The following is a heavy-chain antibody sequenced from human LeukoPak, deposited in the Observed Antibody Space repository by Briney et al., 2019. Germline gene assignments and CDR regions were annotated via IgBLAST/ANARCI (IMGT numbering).Heavy chain of an antibody. J-gene: IGHJ6*03. CDR3: ARRPIAGLTGYYYYMDV. V-gene: IGHV4-61*02. Sequence: SETLSLTCTVSGGSISSGSYYWSWIRQPAGKGLEWIGRIYTSGSTNYNPSLKSRVTISVDTSKNQFSLKLSSVTAADTAVYYCARRPIAGLTGYYYYMDVWGKGTTVTVSS. CDR1: GGSISSGSYY. CDR2: IYTSGST. D-gene: IGHD6-13*01.